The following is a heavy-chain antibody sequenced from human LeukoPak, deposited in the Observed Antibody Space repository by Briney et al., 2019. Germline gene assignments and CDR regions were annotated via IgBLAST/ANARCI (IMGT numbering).Heavy chain of an antibody. D-gene: IGHD3-10*01. V-gene: IGHV3-21*01. CDR3: VGFGELLISS. J-gene: IGHJ5*02. CDR1: GFTFSSYE. Sequence: GGSLRLSCAASGFTFSSYEMNWVRQAPGKGLEWVSSISSSSSYIYYADSVKGRFTISRDNAKNSLYLQMNSLRAEDTAVYYCVGFGELLISSWGQGTLVTVSS. CDR2: ISSSSSYI.